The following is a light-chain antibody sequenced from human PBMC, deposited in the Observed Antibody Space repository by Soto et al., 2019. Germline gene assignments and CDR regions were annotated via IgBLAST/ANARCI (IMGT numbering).Light chain of an antibody. Sequence: DIQMTQSPSSLSASVGDRVTITCRASQGISNYLAGYQQRPGQVPKLLIYGAFTLQSGVPSRFSGSGSGTDFTLTISSLQPEYVATYYCQKYNSAPYAFGQGPKLEIK. V-gene: IGKV1-27*01. J-gene: IGKJ2*01. CDR3: QKYNSAPYA. CDR2: GAF. CDR1: QGISNY.